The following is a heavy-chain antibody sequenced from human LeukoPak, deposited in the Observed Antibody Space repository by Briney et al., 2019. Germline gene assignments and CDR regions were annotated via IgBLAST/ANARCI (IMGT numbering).Heavy chain of an antibody. CDR2: IYSGGNI. J-gene: IGHJ4*02. D-gene: IGHD3-22*01. V-gene: IGHV3-66*01. Sequence: PGGSLRLSCAASGFTFSSYEMNWVRQAPGKGLECVSVIYSGGNIYYADSVKGRFTISRDNSKNTLYLQMNSLRAEDTAVYYCARKTDSGGQGDYWGPGTLVTVSS. CDR1: GFTFSSYE. CDR3: ARKTDSGGQGDY.